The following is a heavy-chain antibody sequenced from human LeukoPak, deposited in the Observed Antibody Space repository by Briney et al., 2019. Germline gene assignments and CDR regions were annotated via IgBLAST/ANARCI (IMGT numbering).Heavy chain of an antibody. CDR1: GGSIRSYY. CDR3: ARGDYSGPFDY. V-gene: IGHV4-59*01. J-gene: IGHJ4*02. CDR2: IYYSGST. Sequence: PSETLSLTCTVSGGSIRSYYWSWIRQPPGKGLEWIGYIYYSGSTNYNPSLKSRVTISVDTSKNQFSLKLSSVTAADTAVYYCARGDYSGPFDYWGQGTLVTVSS. D-gene: IGHD1-26*01.